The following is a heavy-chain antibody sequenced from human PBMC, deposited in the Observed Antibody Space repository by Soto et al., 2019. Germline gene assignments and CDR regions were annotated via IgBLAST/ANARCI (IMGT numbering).Heavy chain of an antibody. D-gene: IGHD4-4*01. J-gene: IGHJ5*02. CDR1: GFTFTSSA. Sequence: QMQLVQSGPEVKKPGTSVKVSCKASGFTFTSSAVQWVRQARGQRLEWIGWIVVGSGNTNYAQKFQERVTITRDMSTSTAYMELSSLRSEDTAVYYCAAVASGLDYSNHLRFDPWGQGTLVTVSS. V-gene: IGHV1-58*01. CDR2: IVVGSGNT. CDR3: AAVASGLDYSNHLRFDP.